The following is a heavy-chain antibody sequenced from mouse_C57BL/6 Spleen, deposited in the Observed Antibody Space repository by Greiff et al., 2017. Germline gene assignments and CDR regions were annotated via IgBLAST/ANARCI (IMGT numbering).Heavy chain of an antibody. V-gene: IGHV1-69*01. Sequence: VQLQQPGAELVMPGASVKLSCKASGYTFTSYWMHWVKQRPGQGLEWIGEIDPSDSYTNYNQKFKGKSTLTVDKSSSTAYMQLSSLTSEDSAVYYCARRYYGNYEDFDYWGQGTTLTVSS. CDR3: ARRYYGNYEDFDY. CDR1: GYTFTSYW. J-gene: IGHJ2*01. D-gene: IGHD2-1*01. CDR2: IDPSDSYT.